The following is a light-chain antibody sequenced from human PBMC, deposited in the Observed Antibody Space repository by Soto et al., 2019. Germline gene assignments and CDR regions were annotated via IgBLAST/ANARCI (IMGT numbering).Light chain of an antibody. CDR1: QSISNY. V-gene: IGKV1-39*01. Sequence: DIPMTQSPSSLSASVGDRVTITCRASQSISNYLNWYQQKPGKAPNLLIYAASSLQSGVPSRFSGSGSRTDFTLTISSLQPEDFATYYCQQSFSTPRTFGQGPRWRSN. CDR3: QQSFSTPRT. J-gene: IGKJ1*01. CDR2: AAS.